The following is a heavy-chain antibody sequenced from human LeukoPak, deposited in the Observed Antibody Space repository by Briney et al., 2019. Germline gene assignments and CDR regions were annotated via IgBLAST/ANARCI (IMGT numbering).Heavy chain of an antibody. CDR3: ARDKGVVGQFDP. CDR2: TKEDGSEK. J-gene: IGHJ5*02. V-gene: IGHV3-7*01. CDR1: GFTFSSYW. Sequence: GGSLRLSCAASGFTFSSYWMSWVRQAPGQGLEWVANTKEDGSEKYYVDSVKGRFTISRDNAKKSLYLQMNSLRAEDTAVYYCARDKGVVGQFDPWGQGTLVTVPS. D-gene: IGHD3-3*01.